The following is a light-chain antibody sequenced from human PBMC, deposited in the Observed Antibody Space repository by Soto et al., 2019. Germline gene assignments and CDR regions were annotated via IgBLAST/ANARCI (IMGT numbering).Light chain of an antibody. CDR1: QSIRSHY. J-gene: IGKJ1*01. CDR2: GAH. V-gene: IGKV3-20*01. Sequence: EIVLTQSPGTLSLSPGERATLSCRASQSIRSHYLAWYQQKPGQAPRLLISGAHNRAPGIPDRFSGSESGINFTLRISRLEPEDFAVYYCQQDGSSVTFGQGTKVEIK. CDR3: QQDGSSVT.